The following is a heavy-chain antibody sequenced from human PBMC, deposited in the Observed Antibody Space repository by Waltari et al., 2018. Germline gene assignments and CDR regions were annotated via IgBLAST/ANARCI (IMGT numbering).Heavy chain of an antibody. V-gene: IGHV3-7*01. CDR3: ARDFRGGDDLF. Sequence: EVQLVESGGGLVQPGGSLRLSCATSGFTFRRNWMSWVRQAPGKRLEWVANIKPGGCDKSYVDSVKGRFTISRDDAKNSLYLQMNSLRAEDTAVYYCARDFRGGDDLFRGQGTLVTVSS. D-gene: IGHD4-17*01. CDR1: GFTFRRNW. CDR2: IKPGGCDK. J-gene: IGHJ4*02.